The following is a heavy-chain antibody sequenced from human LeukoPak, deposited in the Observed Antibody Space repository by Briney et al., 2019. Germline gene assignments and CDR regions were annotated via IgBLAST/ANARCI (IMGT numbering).Heavy chain of an antibody. V-gene: IGHV1-2*02. J-gene: IGHJ6*02. CDR2: INPNSGGT. CDR3: ARDEYGMDV. Sequence: ASVKVSCKASGYTFTGYYMHWVRQAPGQGLEWMGWINPNSGGTNYAQKFQGGVAMTRDTSISTAYMELSRLRSDDTAVYYCARDEYGMDVWGQGTTVTVSS. CDR1: GYTFTGYY.